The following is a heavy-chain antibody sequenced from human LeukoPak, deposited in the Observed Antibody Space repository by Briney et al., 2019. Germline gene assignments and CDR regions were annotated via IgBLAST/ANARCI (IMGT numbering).Heavy chain of an antibody. Sequence: ASVKVSCKASGYTFTSYAMHWVRQAPGQRLEWMGWINAGNGNTKYSQKFQGRVTMTTDTSTSTAYMELRSLRSDDTAVYYCARVSSSGWYSGYWGQGTLVTVSS. CDR1: GYTFTSYA. V-gene: IGHV1-3*01. CDR2: INAGNGNT. CDR3: ARVSSSGWYSGY. J-gene: IGHJ4*02. D-gene: IGHD6-19*01.